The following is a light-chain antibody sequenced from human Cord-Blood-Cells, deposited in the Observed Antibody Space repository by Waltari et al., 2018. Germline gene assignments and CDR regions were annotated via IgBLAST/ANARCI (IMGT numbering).Light chain of an antibody. Sequence: QSALTQPASVSGSPGQSITIPCTGTSSAVGGYNYVSWSQQHPGKAPKLIIYDGSNRPAGVSNRFSGSKSGNTASLTISGLQAEDEADYYCSSYTSSSTLVFGGGTKLTVL. J-gene: IGLJ3*02. CDR3: SSYTSSSTLV. V-gene: IGLV2-14*03. CDR2: DGS. CDR1: SSAVGGYNY.